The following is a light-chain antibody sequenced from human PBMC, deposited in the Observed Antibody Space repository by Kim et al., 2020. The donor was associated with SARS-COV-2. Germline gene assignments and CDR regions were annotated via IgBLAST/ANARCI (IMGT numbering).Light chain of an antibody. Sequence: SYELTQPPSVSVSPGQTASITCSGDKLGDKYACWYQQKPGQSPVLVIYQDSKRPSGIPERFFGSNSGNPATLTISGTPALDEADYYCQAWDSSTVVFGGG. CDR3: QAWDSSTVV. CDR2: QDS. CDR1: KLGDKY. J-gene: IGLJ2*01. V-gene: IGLV3-1*01.